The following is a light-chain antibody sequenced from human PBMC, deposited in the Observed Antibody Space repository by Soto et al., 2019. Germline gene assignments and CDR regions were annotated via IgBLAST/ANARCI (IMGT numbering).Light chain of an antibody. Sequence: EIVLTQSPGSLSLSAGERVSLSCRASQRVGSNYLAWFQQKPGQTPRLLISAASTRATGIPDRFSGSGSGTDFTLTISRLEPEDFAVYYCKQYGSSGTCGQGTKVDIK. CDR3: KQYGSSGT. V-gene: IGKV3-20*01. CDR1: QRVGSNY. J-gene: IGKJ1*01. CDR2: AAS.